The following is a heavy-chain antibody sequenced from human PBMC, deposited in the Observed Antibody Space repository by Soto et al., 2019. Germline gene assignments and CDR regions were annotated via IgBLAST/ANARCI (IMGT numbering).Heavy chain of an antibody. J-gene: IGHJ4*02. CDR1: GFTFSSYG. Sequence: GGSLRLSCAASGFTFSSYGMHWVRQAPGKGLEWVAVISYDGSNKYYADSVKGRVTISRDNSKNTLYLQMNRLRAEDTAVYYCAKELNSGWDYCDYWGQGTLVTVSS. D-gene: IGHD6-19*01. CDR3: AKELNSGWDYCDY. CDR2: ISYDGSNK. V-gene: IGHV3-30*18.